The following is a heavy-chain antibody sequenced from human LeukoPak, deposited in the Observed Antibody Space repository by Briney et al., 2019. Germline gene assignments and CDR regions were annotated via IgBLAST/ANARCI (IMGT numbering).Heavy chain of an antibody. CDR1: GFTFSSYA. Sequence: PGGSLRLSCAASGFTFSSYAMHWVRQTPGKGLEWVAVISYDGSNKYYADSVKGRFTISRDNSKNTLYLQMNSLRAEDTAVYYCATASKYCGGDCLPNDWGQGTLVTVSS. CDR3: ATASKYCGGDCLPND. CDR2: ISYDGSNK. D-gene: IGHD2-21*01. V-gene: IGHV3-30-3*01. J-gene: IGHJ4*02.